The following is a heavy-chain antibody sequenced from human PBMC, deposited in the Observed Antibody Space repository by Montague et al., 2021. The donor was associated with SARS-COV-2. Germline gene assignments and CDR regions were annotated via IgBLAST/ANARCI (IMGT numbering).Heavy chain of an antibody. CDR3: ARGAPTITMILGVITGAGWYFDL. Sequence: SETLSLTCAVHGGSFSGYYWSWIRQPPGKGLEWIGEINHSGSTNYNPSLKSRVSISVDTSKNQFSLKLSSVTAADTAVYYCARGAPTITMILGVITGAGWYFDLWGRGTLVTVSS. D-gene: IGHD3-22*01. CDR1: GGSFSGYY. V-gene: IGHV4-34*01. CDR2: INHSGST. J-gene: IGHJ2*01.